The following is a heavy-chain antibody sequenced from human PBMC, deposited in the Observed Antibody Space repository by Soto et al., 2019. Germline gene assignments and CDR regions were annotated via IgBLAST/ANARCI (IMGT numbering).Heavy chain of an antibody. CDR2: INHSGST. V-gene: IGHV4-34*01. D-gene: IGHD2-15*01. CDR1: GGSFSGYY. Sequence: SETLSLTCAVYGGSFSGYYWSWIRQPPGKGLEWIGEINHSGSTNYNPSLKSRVTISVDTSKNQFSLKLSSVTAADTAVYYCARWALVVAATAGSCFDYWGQGTLVTVSS. J-gene: IGHJ4*02. CDR3: ARWALVVAATAGSCFDY.